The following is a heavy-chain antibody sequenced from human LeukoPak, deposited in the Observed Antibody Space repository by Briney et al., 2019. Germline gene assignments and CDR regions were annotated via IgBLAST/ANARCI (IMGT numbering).Heavy chain of an antibody. CDR3: AVHKGSGSDT. CDR1: GGSISSSSFH. V-gene: IGHV4-39*01. J-gene: IGHJ4*02. Sequence: SETLSLTCTVSGGSISSSSFHWAWIRQPPGKGLEWIGSIFYSGTTYYSPSLKSRVIISVDTSKNQFSLYLNSVTAADTAVCSCAVHKGSGSDTWGQGTLVTVSS. D-gene: IGHD3-10*01. CDR2: IFYSGTT.